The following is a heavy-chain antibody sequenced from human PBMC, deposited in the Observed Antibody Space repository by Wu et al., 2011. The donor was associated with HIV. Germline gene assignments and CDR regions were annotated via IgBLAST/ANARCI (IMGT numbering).Heavy chain of an antibody. V-gene: IGHV1-69*14. CDR1: GGTFNSYA. D-gene: IGHD2-21*01. CDR3: ARDLGGDEDD. Sequence: QVQPVQSGAEVKKPGSSVKVSCKASGGTFNSYAISWVRQAPGQGLEWMGGIIAIFGTANYAQKFQGRVTITADKSTTTTYMELNNLRSEDTAVYYCARDLGGDEDDWGQGNPGHRLL. CDR2: IIAIFGTA. J-gene: IGHJ4*02.